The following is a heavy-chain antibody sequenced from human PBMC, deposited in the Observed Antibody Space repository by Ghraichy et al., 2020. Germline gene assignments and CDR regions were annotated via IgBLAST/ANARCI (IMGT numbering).Heavy chain of an antibody. V-gene: IGHV3-48*02. CDR1: GFTFNNYA. J-gene: IGHJ6*02. Sequence: GGSLRLSCAASGFTFNNYAMNWVRQAPGKGLEWVSYIISSSNTIYYADSVKGRFTISRDNAKNSLYLQMNSLRDEDTAVYYCARDGRWYYGMDVWGQGTTVTVCS. CDR2: IISSSNTI. D-gene: IGHD4-23*01. CDR3: ARDGRWYYGMDV.